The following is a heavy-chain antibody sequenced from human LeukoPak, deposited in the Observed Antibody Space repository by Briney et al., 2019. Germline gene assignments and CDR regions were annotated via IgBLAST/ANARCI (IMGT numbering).Heavy chain of an antibody. D-gene: IGHD1-26*01. V-gene: IGHV3-33*08. CDR2: IWYDGSNK. J-gene: IGHJ5*02. Sequence: GGSLRLSCAASGFTVSSNYMSWVRQAPGKGLGWVAVIWYDGSNKYYADSVKGRFTISRDNSKNTLYLQMNSLRAEDTAVYYCARDLSYATPIDPWGQGALVTVSS. CDR3: ARDLSYATPIDP. CDR1: GFTVSSNY.